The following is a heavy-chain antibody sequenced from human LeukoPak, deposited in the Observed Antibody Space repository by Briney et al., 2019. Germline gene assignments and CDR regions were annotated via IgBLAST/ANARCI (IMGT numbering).Heavy chain of an antibody. CDR3: ARRGRPAAFDI. V-gene: IGHV4-34*01. CDR2: INHSGST. D-gene: IGHD3-10*01. CDR1: GGSFSGYY. Sequence: SETLSLTCAVYGGSFSGYYWSWIRQPPGKGLEWIGEINHSGSTNYNPSLKSRVTISVDTSKNQFSLKLSSVTAADTAVYYCARRGRPAAFDIWGQGTMVTVSS. J-gene: IGHJ3*02.